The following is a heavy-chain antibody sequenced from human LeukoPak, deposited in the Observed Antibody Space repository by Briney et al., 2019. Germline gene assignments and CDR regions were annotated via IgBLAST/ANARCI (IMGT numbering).Heavy chain of an antibody. CDR3: AKHRGAIAMIRGVTIPFDP. Sequence: GGSLRLSCVASGFTFSNYAMSWVRQAPGKGLGWLSAISGGGGSTNYADSVKGRFTISRDNAKNTVYLQMNSLRDVDTAVYYCAKHRGAIAMIRGVTIPFDPWGQGTLVTVSS. V-gene: IGHV3-23*01. D-gene: IGHD3-10*01. CDR1: GFTFSNYA. J-gene: IGHJ5*02. CDR2: ISGGGGST.